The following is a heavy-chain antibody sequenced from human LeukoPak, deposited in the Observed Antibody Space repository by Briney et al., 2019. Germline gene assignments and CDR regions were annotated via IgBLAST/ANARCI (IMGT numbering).Heavy chain of an antibody. CDR3: AKGDSSGWYFDY. CDR2: INWNGGST. J-gene: IGHJ4*02. D-gene: IGHD3-22*01. CDR1: GFKFDDHG. Sequence: GGSLRLSCAGSGFKFDDHGMTWVRQAPGEGLDWVSGINWNGGSTGYADSVKGRFTISRDNAKNSLYLQMNSLRAEDTALYYCAKGDSSGWYFDYWGQGTLVTVSS. V-gene: IGHV3-20*04.